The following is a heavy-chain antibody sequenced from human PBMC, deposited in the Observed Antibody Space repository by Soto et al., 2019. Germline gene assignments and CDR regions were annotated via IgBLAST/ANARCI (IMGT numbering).Heavy chain of an antibody. CDR3: AGLGMVAAHREFEP. CDR2: INQSGSP. V-gene: IGHV4-4*02. CDR1: SGTISSSNW. Sequence: QVQLQESGPGLVKPSGTLSLTCAVSSGTISSSNWWTWVRQPPGKGLEWIGEINQSGSPNYNPSLRSRVTISVDKSKSQFFLKLSSVTAADTAIYYCAGLGMVAAHREFEPWGQGTLVTVSS. D-gene: IGHD2-15*01. J-gene: IGHJ5*02.